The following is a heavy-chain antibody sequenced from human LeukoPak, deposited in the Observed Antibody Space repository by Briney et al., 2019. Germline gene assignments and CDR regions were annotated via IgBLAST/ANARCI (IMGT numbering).Heavy chain of an antibody. CDR3: ARGYYDSSGYFTY. D-gene: IGHD3-22*01. CDR1: GGTFSSYA. Sequence: SVKVSCKASGGTFSSYAISWVRQAPGQGLEWMGRIIPILGIANYAQKFQGRVTITADKSTSTAYMELSSLRSKDTAVYYCARGYYDSSGYFTYWGQGTLVTVSS. V-gene: IGHV1-69*04. CDR2: IIPILGIA. J-gene: IGHJ4*02.